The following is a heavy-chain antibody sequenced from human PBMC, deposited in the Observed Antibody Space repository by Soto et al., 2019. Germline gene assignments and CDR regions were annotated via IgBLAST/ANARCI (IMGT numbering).Heavy chain of an antibody. J-gene: IGHJ5*02. CDR2: IYHTGNA. Sequence: PSETLSLTCSVSGDSISNSRFYWAWIRQPPGEGLEWIGSIYHTGNAYYNPSLNSRVTIFVDTSKNQFSLKLTSVTAADTALYYCARDYFDSSDYTTNWFDPWGQGTLVTVSS. D-gene: IGHD3-22*01. CDR3: ARDYFDSSDYTTNWFDP. CDR1: GDSISNSRFY. V-gene: IGHV4-39*01.